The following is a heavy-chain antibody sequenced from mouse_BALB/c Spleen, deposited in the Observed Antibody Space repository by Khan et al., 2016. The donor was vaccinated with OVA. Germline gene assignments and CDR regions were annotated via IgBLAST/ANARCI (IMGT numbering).Heavy chain of an antibody. Sequence: QVQLKESGPGLVAPSQSLSITCTVSGFSLTNYDISWIRQPPGKGLEWLGVIWTGGGTNYNSTFMSRLSISKDNSKSQVFLKMNSLQTDDTAIYYGVIRGNYYGSFYWYFDVWGAGTTVTVSS. CDR3: VIRGNYYGSFYWYFDV. V-gene: IGHV2-9-2*01. CDR1: GFSLTNYD. CDR2: IWTGGGT. D-gene: IGHD1-1*01. J-gene: IGHJ1*01.